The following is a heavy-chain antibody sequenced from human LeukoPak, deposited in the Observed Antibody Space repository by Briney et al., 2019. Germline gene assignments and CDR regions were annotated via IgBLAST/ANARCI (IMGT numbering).Heavy chain of an antibody. V-gene: IGHV4-39*01. J-gene: IGHJ4*02. CDR3: ARDYYDFWSGYSYYFDY. Sequence: SETLSLTCTVSGGSISSSSYYWGWIRQPPGKGLEWIGSIYYSGSTYYNPSLKSRVTTSVDTSKNQFSLKLSSVTAADTAVYYCARDYYDFWSGYSYYFDYCGQGTLVTVSS. CDR1: GGSISSSSYY. D-gene: IGHD3-3*01. CDR2: IYYSGST.